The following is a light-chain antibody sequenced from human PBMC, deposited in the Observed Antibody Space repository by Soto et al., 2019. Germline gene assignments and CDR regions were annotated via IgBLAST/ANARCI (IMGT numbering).Light chain of an antibody. Sequence: EFVLTQSPGTLSLSPGERATLSCRTSQSVSSDYLAWYQHKPGQAPRLLIYGVSTRATGIPVRFSGSGSGTDFSLIISRLEPEDSGVYYCQQYGDSVFTFGPGTKVDIK. V-gene: IGKV3-20*01. CDR1: QSVSSDY. J-gene: IGKJ3*01. CDR3: QQYGDSVFT. CDR2: GVS.